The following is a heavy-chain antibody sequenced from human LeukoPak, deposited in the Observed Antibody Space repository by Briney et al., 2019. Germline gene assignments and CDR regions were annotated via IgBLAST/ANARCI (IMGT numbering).Heavy chain of an antibody. D-gene: IGHD3-22*01. CDR3: ARTRDYYDSSGSSDY. V-gene: IGHV1-18*01. CDR1: GYTFTSYG. Sequence: APVKVSCKASGYTFTSYGISWVRQAPGQGLEWMGWISAYNGNTNYAQKLQGRVTMTTDTSTSTAYMELRSLRSDDTAVYYCARTRDYYDSSGSSDYWGQGTLVTVSS. CDR2: ISAYNGNT. J-gene: IGHJ4*02.